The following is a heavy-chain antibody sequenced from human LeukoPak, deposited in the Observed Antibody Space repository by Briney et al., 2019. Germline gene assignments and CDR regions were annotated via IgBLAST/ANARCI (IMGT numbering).Heavy chain of an antibody. CDR1: GYSLATYW. V-gene: IGHV5-51*01. Sequence: GESLDIFCGGSGYSLATYWIGWVRHMPWKRLEGMGIIHPGDSDSRYSPSLQGLDTMSIDKSLSTTFLQWSSLHTSDTFMYYCASRQGCSNTACPPGSRGQGTLVTVSS. J-gene: IGHJ4*02. D-gene: IGHD2-2*01. CDR2: IHPGDSDS. CDR3: ASRQGCSNTACPPGS.